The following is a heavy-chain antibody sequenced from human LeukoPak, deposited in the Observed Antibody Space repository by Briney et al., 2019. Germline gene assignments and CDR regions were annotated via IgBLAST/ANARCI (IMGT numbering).Heavy chain of an antibody. CDR1: GFTFDEYA. V-gene: IGHV3-30-3*01. D-gene: IGHD1-26*01. Sequence: AGGSLRLSCAASGFTFDEYAMHWVRQAPGKGLEWVAVISYDGSNKYYADSVKGRFTISRDNSKNTLYLQMNSLRAEDTAVYYCARNLVGAVSLYYMDVWGKGTTVTVSS. J-gene: IGHJ6*03. CDR2: ISYDGSNK. CDR3: ARNLVGAVSLYYMDV.